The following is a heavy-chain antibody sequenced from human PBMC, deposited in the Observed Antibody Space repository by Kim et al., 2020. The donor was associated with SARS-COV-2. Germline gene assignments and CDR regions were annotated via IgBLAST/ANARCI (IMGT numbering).Heavy chain of an antibody. CDR3: ARDKGALDY. Sequence: GGSLRLSCAASGFTFSGPYWMSWVRQAPGKGLEWVANINQDGREKFYMDSVKGRFTISRDNAKNSLYLQMNSLRAEDTAVYYCARDKGALDYWGQGTLVTVSS. CDR2: INQDGREK. D-gene: IGHD1-26*01. V-gene: IGHV3-7*01. CDR1: GFTFSGPYW. J-gene: IGHJ4*02.